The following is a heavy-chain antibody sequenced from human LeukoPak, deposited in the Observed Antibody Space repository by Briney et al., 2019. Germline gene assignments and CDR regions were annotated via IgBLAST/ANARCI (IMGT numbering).Heavy chain of an antibody. CDR3: ARDRQDTAMSDFDY. CDR2: IYTSGST. V-gene: IGHV4-61*02. D-gene: IGHD5-18*01. Sequence: SQTLSLTCTVSGGSISSGSYYWSWIRQPAGKGLEWIGRIYTSGSTNYNPSLKSRVTISVDTSKNQFSLKLSSVTAADTAVHYCARDRQDTAMSDFDYWGQGTLVTVSS. CDR1: GGSISSGSYY. J-gene: IGHJ4*02.